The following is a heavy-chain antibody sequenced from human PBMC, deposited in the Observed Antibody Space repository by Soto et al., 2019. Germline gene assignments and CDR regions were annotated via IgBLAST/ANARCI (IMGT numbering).Heavy chain of an antibody. J-gene: IGHJ4*02. CDR1: GGSFSGYY. CDR3: ARSPHTVTSRFFDY. D-gene: IGHD4-17*01. V-gene: IGHV4-34*01. Sequence: SETLSLTCAVYGGSFSGYYWSWIRQPPGKGLEWIGEINHSGSTNYNPSLKSRVTISVDTSKNQFSLKLSSVTAADTAVYYCARSPHTVTSRFFDYWGQGTLVTVSS. CDR2: INHSGST.